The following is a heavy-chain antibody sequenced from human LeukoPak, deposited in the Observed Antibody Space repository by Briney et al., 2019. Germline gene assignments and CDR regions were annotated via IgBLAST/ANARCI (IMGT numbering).Heavy chain of an antibody. CDR3: ASLYQVFFFKQKTAYDMDV. D-gene: IGHD2/OR15-2a*01. V-gene: IGHV1-18*01. CDR1: GYTGTSYG. Sequence: GASVKVSCKAPGYTGTSYGISWVRQSHGQGLEWVGWISAYDGNTNYAQKLQGRVTMTTDTSTSTAYMELRSLRSDDTAVYYCASLYQVFFFKQKTAYDMDVWGQGTTVTVSS. J-gene: IGHJ6*02. CDR2: ISAYDGNT.